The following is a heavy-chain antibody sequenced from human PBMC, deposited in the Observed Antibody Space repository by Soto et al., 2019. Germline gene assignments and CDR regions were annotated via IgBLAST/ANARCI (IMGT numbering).Heavy chain of an antibody. D-gene: IGHD5-12*01. Sequence: PGGSLRLSCAASGFIFSNYWMHWVRQAPGKGLVWVSNIKSDGSSTNYADSVKGRFTISRDNAKSTLYLQMNSLRVEDTAVYYCADSWLPTGKWGQGTLVTVSS. CDR1: GFIFSNYW. CDR3: ADSWLPTGK. CDR2: IKSDGSST. V-gene: IGHV3-74*01. J-gene: IGHJ1*01.